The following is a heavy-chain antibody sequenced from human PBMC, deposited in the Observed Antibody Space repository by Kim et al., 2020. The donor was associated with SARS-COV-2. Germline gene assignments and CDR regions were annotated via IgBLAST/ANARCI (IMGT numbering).Heavy chain of an antibody. CDR2: NTVDP. V-gene: IGHV7-4-1*02. CDR3: ARGPRDY. J-gene: IGHJ4*02. Sequence: NTVDPAYAQGFTGRFVFSLDKSVSTAYLQISSLKAEDTAVYYCARGPRDYWGQGTLVTVSS.